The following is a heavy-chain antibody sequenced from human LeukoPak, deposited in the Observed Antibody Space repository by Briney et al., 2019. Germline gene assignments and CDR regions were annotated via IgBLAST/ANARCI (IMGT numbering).Heavy chain of an antibody. J-gene: IGHJ4*02. D-gene: IGHD3-22*01. CDR1: GFTFSSYA. V-gene: IGHV3-66*01. CDR2: IYSGGST. Sequence: GGSLRLSCAASGFTFSSYAMSWVRQAPGKGLEWVSVIYSGGSTYYADSVKGRFTISRDNSKNTLYLQMNSLRAEDTAVYYCARDPDYYDSSGYYYDFGYWGQGTLVTVSS. CDR3: ARDPDYYDSSGYYYDFGY.